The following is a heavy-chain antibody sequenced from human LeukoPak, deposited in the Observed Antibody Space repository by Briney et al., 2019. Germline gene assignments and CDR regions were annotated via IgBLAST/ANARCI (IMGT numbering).Heavy chain of an antibody. CDR1: GGSFSGYY. D-gene: IGHD3-9*01. V-gene: IGHV4-34*01. J-gene: IGHJ5*02. CDR3: ARAPDWENWFDP. CDR2: INHSGST. Sequence: SETLSLTCAVYGGSFSGYYWSWIRQPPGKGLEWIGEINHSGSTNYNPSLKSRVTISVDTSKNQFSLKLSSVTAADTAVYYCARAPDWENWFDPWGQGTLVTVSS.